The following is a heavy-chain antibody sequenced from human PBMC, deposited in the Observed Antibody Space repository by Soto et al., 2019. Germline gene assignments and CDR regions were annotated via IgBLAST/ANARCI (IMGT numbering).Heavy chain of an antibody. J-gene: IGHJ3*02. Sequence: GGSLRLSCAASGFTFSSYGMHWVRQAPGKGLEWVAVISYDGSNKYYADSVKGRFTISRDNSKNTLYLQMNSLRAEDTAVYYCAKRGSHLTFGGVIVSDAFDIWGQGTMVTV. CDR2: ISYDGSNK. CDR1: GFTFSSYG. V-gene: IGHV3-30*18. CDR3: AKRGSHLTFGGVIVSDAFDI. D-gene: IGHD3-16*02.